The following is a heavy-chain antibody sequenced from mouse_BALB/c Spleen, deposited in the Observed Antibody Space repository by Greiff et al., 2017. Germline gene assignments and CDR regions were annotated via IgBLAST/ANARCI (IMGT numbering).Heavy chain of an antibody. CDR2: IYPYNGGT. J-gene: IGHJ4*01. CDR3: ARDGYDVYAMDY. V-gene: IGHV1S29*02. D-gene: IGHD2-2*01. Sequence: EVQLQQSGAELAKPGASVKISCKASGYTFTDYNMHWVKQSHGKSLEWIGYIYPYNGGTGYNQKFKSKATLTVDNSSSTAYMELRSLTSEDSAVYYCARDGYDVYAMDYWGQGTSVTVSS. CDR1: GYTFTDYN.